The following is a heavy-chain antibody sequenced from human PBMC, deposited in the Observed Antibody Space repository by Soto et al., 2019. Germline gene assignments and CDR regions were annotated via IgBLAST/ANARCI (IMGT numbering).Heavy chain of an antibody. CDR2: ISSSSSYI. J-gene: IGHJ6*02. CDR3: ARDLRRVVIGMDV. V-gene: IGHV3-21*01. CDR1: GFTFSSYS. Sequence: GGSLRLSCAASGFTFSSYSMNWVRQAPGKGLEWVSSISSSSSYIYYADSVKGRFTISRDKDKNSLYLQMNSLRAEDTAVYYCARDLRRVVIGMDVWGQGTTVTVSS. D-gene: IGHD3-22*01.